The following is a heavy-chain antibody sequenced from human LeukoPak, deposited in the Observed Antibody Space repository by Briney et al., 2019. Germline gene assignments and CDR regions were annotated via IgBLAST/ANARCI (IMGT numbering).Heavy chain of an antibody. D-gene: IGHD2-15*01. CDR2: ISGSGGST. J-gene: IGHJ5*02. CDR1: GFTFSSYG. Sequence: PGGSLRLSCAASGFTFSSYGMSWVRQAPGKGLEWVSAISGSGGSTYYADSVKGRFTISRDNSKNTLYLQMNSLRAEDTAVYYCAKAAIVVVVAASRLSWFDPWGQGTLVTVSS. V-gene: IGHV3-23*01. CDR3: AKAAIVVVVAASRLSWFDP.